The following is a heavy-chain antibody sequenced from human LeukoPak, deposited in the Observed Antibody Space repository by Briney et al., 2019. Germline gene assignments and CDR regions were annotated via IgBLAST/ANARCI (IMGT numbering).Heavy chain of an antibody. CDR3: AKDSGSYGSGSYYPI. Sequence: GGSLRLSCAASGFTFSSYGMHWVRQAPGKGLEWVAFIRYDGSNKYYADSVKGRFTISRDNSKNTLYLQMNSLRAEDTAVYYCAKDSGSYGSGSYYPIWGQGTLVTVSS. J-gene: IGHJ4*02. V-gene: IGHV3-30*02. D-gene: IGHD3-10*01. CDR2: IRYDGSNK. CDR1: GFTFSSYG.